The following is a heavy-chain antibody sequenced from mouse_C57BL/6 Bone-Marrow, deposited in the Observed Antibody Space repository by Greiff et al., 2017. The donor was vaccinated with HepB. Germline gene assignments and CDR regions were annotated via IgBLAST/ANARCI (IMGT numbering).Heavy chain of an antibody. D-gene: IGHD2-14*01. V-gene: IGHV1-82*01. CDR2: IYPGDGDT. CDR1: GYAFSSSW. J-gene: IGHJ2*01. CDR3: ARGEVPMGTTTGYYFDY. Sequence: VQLVESGPELVKPGASVKISCKASGYAFSSSWMNWVKQRPGKGLEWIGRIYPGDGDTNYNGKFKGKATLTADKSSSTSYMQLSSLTSEDSAVYFCARGEVPMGTTTGYYFDYWGQGTTLTVSS.